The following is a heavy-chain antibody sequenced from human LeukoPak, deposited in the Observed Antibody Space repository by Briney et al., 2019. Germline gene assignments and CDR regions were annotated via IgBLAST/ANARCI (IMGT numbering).Heavy chain of an antibody. D-gene: IGHD3-10*02. CDR2: ISDGGRAT. Sequence: GGSLRLSCAAPGYRFSPYWMSWVRQTPGKGLEWVASISDGGRATYYGDSVRGRFTISRDDAMNSLFLQMNGLRADDTAVYYCTRENYVPDSWGQGTLVTVSS. J-gene: IGHJ5*02. V-gene: IGHV3-7*03. CDR1: GYRFSPYW. CDR3: TRENYVPDS.